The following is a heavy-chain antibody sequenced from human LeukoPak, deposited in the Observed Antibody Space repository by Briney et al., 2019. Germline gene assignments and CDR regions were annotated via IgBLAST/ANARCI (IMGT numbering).Heavy chain of an antibody. J-gene: IGHJ4*02. CDR1: GGSISSSTYY. CDR2: IYTSGST. D-gene: IGHD3-3*01. V-gene: IGHV4-61*02. CDR3: ARLKLDVMSGGGYFDY. Sequence: SETLSLTCTVSGGSISSSTYYWGWIRQPAGKGLEWIGRIYTSGSTNYNPSLKSRVTISVDTSKNQFSLKLSSVTAADTAVYYCARLKLDVMSGGGYFDYWGQGTLVTVSS.